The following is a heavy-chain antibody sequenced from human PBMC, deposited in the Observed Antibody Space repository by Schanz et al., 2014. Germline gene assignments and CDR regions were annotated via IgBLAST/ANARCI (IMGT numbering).Heavy chain of an antibody. D-gene: IGHD3-10*01. CDR3: ARGVRVRGIIIDY. CDR2: ISSTSTYL. V-gene: IGHV3-21*01. CDR1: GFTFSSYT. Sequence: EVQLVESGGGLVKPGDSLRLSCAASGFTFSSYTMKWVRQAPGKGLEWVSSISSTSTYLYYADSVKGRFTISRDSAKNSVYLQMNSLRAEDTAEYYCARGVRVRGIIIDYWGPGTLVTVSS. J-gene: IGHJ4*02.